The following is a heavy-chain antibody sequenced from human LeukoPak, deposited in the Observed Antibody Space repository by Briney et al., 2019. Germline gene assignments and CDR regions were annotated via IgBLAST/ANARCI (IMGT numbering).Heavy chain of an antibody. CDR3: ARDREHSSGWTAFDY. Sequence: ASVRVSCKASGGTFSSYAISWVRQAPGQGLEWMGGIIPIFGTANYAQKFQGRVTLTRDTSTSTAYMELSSLRSEDTAVYYCARDREHSSGWTAFDYWGQGTLVTVSS. D-gene: IGHD6-19*01. V-gene: IGHV1-69*05. CDR2: IIPIFGTA. CDR1: GGTFSSYA. J-gene: IGHJ4*02.